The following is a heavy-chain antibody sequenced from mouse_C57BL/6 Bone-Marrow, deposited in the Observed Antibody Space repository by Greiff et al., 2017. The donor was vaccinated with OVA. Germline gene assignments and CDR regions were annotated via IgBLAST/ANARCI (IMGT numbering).Heavy chain of an antibody. CDR2: IDPETGGT. CDR3: AKLGDAMDY. D-gene: IGHD4-1*01. CDR1: GYTFTDYE. Sequence: QVQLQQSGAELVRPGASVTLSCKASGYTFTDYEMHWVKQTPVHGLEWIGAIDPETGGTAYNQKFKGKAILTVDKSSSTAYMQLSSLTSEDSAVYYCAKLGDAMDYWGQGTSVTVSS. J-gene: IGHJ4*01. V-gene: IGHV1-15*01.